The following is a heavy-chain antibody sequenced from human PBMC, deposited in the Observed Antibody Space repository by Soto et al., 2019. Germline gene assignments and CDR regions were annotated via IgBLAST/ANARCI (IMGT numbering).Heavy chain of an antibody. J-gene: IGHJ4*02. D-gene: IGHD6-19*01. CDR1: GYTFTSYD. CDR3: ARGRGHSSGWYGDY. V-gene: IGHV1-8*01. Sequence: QVQLVQSGAEVKKPGASVKVSCKASGYTFTSYDINWVRQATGQGLEWMGWMNPNSGNTGYAQKFQGRVTMTRNTSRRTAYMELSSLRSEDTAVYYCARGRGHSSGWYGDYWGQGNLVTVSS. CDR2: MNPNSGNT.